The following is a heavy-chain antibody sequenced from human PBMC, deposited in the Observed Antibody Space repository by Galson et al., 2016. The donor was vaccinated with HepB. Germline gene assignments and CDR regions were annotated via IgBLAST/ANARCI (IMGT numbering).Heavy chain of an antibody. Sequence: TLSLICTVSGASISSGDYFWSWIRQPPGKGLEWIGYIYYTGSTYYNPSLKSRLTISVDTSKNQFSLKLRSVTAADTAVYFCARDSDANSGYPRPYYFDYWGPGTLSPSPQ. J-gene: IGHJ4*02. CDR3: ARDSDANSGYPRPYYFDY. D-gene: IGHD3-22*01. CDR1: GASISSGDYF. V-gene: IGHV4-30-4*01. CDR2: IYYTGST.